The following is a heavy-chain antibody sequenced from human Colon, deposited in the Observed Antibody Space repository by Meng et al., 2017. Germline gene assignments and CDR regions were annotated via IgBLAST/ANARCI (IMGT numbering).Heavy chain of an antibody. J-gene: IGHJ4*02. V-gene: IGHV6-1*01. CDR2: TYYRSEWQN. Sequence: VQLQQSGPGPSTPSHTLSLPCAISGDSVSSNRALWHWVRQSPSRGLEWLGQTYYRSEWQNHYGVSVKSRITINADTSRNHFSLHLNSVTPEDTAVYYCTTWYGEYWGQGTLVTVSS. D-gene: IGHD3-10*01. CDR3: TTWYGEY. CDR1: GDSVSSNRAL.